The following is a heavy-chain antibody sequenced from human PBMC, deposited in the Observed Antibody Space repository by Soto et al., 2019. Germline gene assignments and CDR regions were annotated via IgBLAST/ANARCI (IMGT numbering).Heavy chain of an antibody. CDR3: ARGCLDYGDSADY. V-gene: IGHV3-30-3*01. CDR1: GFTFSSYA. J-gene: IGHJ4*02. D-gene: IGHD4-17*01. CDR2: ISYDGSNK. Sequence: QVQLVESGGGVVQPGRSLRLSCAASGFTFSSYAMHWVRQAPGKGLEWVAVISYDGSNKYYADSVKGRFTISRDNSKNTLYLQMNSLRAEDTAVYYCARGCLDYGDSADYWGQGTLVTVSS.